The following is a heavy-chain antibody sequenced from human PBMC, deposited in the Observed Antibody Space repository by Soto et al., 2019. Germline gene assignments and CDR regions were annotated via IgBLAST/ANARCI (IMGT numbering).Heavy chain of an antibody. CDR1: GFTFSSYA. V-gene: IGHV3-23*01. J-gene: IGHJ4*02. CDR2: ISGSGGST. Sequence: GGSLRLSCAASGFTFSSYAMSWVRQAPGKGLEWVSAISGSGGSTYYADSVKGRFTISRDNSKNTLYLQMNSLRAEDTAVYYCAKDLWEGVVVVAATPLDYWGQGTLVTVSS. CDR3: AKDLWEGVVVVAATPLDY. D-gene: IGHD2-15*01.